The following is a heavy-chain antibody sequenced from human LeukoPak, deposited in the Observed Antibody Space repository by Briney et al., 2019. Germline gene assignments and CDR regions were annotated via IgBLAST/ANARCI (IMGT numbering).Heavy chain of an antibody. CDR1: GDSIGCTNRY. Sequence: SETLSLTCTVSGDSIGCTNRYWGWVRQPPGTGLEWIGSIYYSGDTHYNPSLKSRVTISVDTSKNQFSLKLSSVTAADTAVYYCARRYSGRYYNDWGQGTLVTVSS. CDR2: IYYSGDT. V-gene: IGHV4-39*01. D-gene: IGHD1-26*01. J-gene: IGHJ4*02. CDR3: ARRYSGRYYND.